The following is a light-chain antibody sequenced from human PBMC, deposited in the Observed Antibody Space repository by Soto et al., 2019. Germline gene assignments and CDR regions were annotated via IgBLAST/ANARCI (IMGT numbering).Light chain of an antibody. Sequence: DIQMTQSPSSLSASVGDRVTITCRASQSISSYLNWYQQKPGKAPKLPIYAASSLQSGVPSRFSSSGSGTDFTLTSSSLQPEDFATYYCQQSYSTLGTFGQGTKVEIK. CDR3: QQSYSTLGT. V-gene: IGKV1-39*01. J-gene: IGKJ1*01. CDR2: AAS. CDR1: QSISSY.